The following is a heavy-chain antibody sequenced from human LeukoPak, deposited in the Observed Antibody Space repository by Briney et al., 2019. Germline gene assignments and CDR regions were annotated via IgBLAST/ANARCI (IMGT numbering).Heavy chain of an antibody. D-gene: IGHD5-18*01. CDR3: ARDRALWLRGQGALSIHDY. CDR1: GYTFTSYG. Sequence: ASVKVSCKASGYTFTSYGISWVRQAPGQGLEWMGWIGAYNGNTNYAQKLQGRVTMTTDTSTSTAYMELRSLRSDDTAVYYCARDRALWLRGQGALSIHDYWGQGTLVTVSS. CDR2: IGAYNGNT. V-gene: IGHV1-18*01. J-gene: IGHJ4*02.